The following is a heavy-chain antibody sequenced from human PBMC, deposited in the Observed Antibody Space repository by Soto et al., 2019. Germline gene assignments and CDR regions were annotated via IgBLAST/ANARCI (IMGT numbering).Heavy chain of an antibody. Sequence: ASVKVSCKASGDTFTTYDINWVRQATGHGLEWMGWINPNSGNIGYAQRFQGRATMTRDTAIRTAYMEVSSLRSDDTAVYYCARGRASGSYYLLDYWGQGTLVTVSS. CDR2: INPNSGNI. D-gene: IGHD3-10*01. CDR1: GDTFTTYD. CDR3: ARGRASGSYYLLDY. J-gene: IGHJ4*02. V-gene: IGHV1-8*01.